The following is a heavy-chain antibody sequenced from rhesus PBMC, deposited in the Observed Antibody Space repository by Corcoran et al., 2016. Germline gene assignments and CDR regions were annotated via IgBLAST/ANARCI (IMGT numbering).Heavy chain of an antibody. D-gene: IGHD5-24*01. Sequence: QVTLKESGPALVKPTQTLTLTCTFSGFSLTTSGMGVGWIRQPPGKALEWLALIYWDDDKRYSTSLKSRLTISKDTPQNQVVLTMTNMDPVDTATYYCARGVGDFDWYFDLWGPGTPITISS. CDR3: ARGVGDFDWYFDL. CDR2: IYWDDDK. V-gene: IGHV2-174*01. CDR1: GFSLTTSGMG. J-gene: IGHJ2*01.